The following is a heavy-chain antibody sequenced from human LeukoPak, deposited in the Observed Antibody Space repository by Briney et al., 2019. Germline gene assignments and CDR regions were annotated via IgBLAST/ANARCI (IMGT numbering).Heavy chain of an antibody. CDR3: ITGSWNDARGPWY. Sequence: PGGSLRLSCAASGFTFSSYGMSWVRQAPGKGLEWVGRIKSKADGGTTDYAAPVKGTFIISRDDSKNTLYLQMNSLKTEDTAVYYCITGSWNDARGPWYWGQGILVTVSS. J-gene: IGHJ4*02. V-gene: IGHV3-15*01. CDR1: GFTFSSYG. CDR2: IKSKADGGTT. D-gene: IGHD1-1*01.